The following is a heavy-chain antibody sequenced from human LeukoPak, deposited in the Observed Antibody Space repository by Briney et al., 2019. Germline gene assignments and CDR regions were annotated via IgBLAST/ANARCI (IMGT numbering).Heavy chain of an antibody. J-gene: IGHJ4*02. CDR1: GFTFSSYG. Sequence: GRSLRLSCAASGFTFSSYGMHWVRQAPGKGLEWVAVIWYDGSNKYYADSVKGRFTISRDNSKNTLYLKMNSLRAEDTAVYYCARAGGSSSWYYFDYWGQGTLVTVSS. V-gene: IGHV3-33*01. CDR2: IWYDGSNK. CDR3: ARAGGSSSWYYFDY. D-gene: IGHD6-13*01.